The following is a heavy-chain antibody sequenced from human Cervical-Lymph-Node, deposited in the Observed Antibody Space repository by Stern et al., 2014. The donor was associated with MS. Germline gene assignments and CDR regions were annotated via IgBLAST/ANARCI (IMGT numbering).Heavy chain of an antibody. J-gene: IGHJ4*02. V-gene: IGHV1-24*01. Sequence: QVQLVQSGGEVKKPGASVHVSCKVSGNFLTELSIHWLRPAPGKGPEWIGGYSPADGEIVYAQQFRSRVTLTEDTSIETAYMELSSLRSDDTAMYYCAAMGRYSGSYHGISDYWGQGVLVTVSS. CDR2: YSPADGEI. CDR3: AAMGRYSGSYHGISDY. D-gene: IGHD6-13*01. CDR1: GNFLTELS.